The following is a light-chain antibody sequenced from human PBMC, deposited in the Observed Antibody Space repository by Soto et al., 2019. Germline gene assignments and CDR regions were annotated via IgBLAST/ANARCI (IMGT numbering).Light chain of an antibody. CDR3: QQYGSSYT. J-gene: IGKJ2*01. CDR1: QSLTNSY. CDR2: GAS. Sequence: EIVLTQSPGTLSLSPGERATLSCRASQSLTNSYLAWYQQKPGQAPRLLISGASSRATGIPDRFSGSGSGRDFTLTISRLEPEDFAVYYCQQYGSSYTFGQGTKLESK. V-gene: IGKV3-20*01.